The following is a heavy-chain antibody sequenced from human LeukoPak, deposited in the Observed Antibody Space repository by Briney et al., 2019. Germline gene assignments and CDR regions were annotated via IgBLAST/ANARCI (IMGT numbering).Heavy chain of an antibody. J-gene: IGHJ4*02. V-gene: IGHV1-69*04. Sequence: GSSVKVSCKASGGTFSSYAISWVRQAPGQGLEWMGRIIPILGIANYAQKFQGRVTITADKSTSTAYMELSSLRSEDTAVYYCARGLTHYSSGWYEDYWGQGTLVTVSS. D-gene: IGHD6-19*01. CDR3: ARGLTHYSSGWYEDY. CDR1: GGTFSSYA. CDR2: IIPILGIA.